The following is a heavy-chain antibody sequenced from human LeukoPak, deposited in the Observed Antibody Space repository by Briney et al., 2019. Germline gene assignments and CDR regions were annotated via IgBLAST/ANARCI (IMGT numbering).Heavy chain of an antibody. CDR2: IYYSGST. J-gene: IGHJ4*02. CDR1: GVSISSSSYY. D-gene: IGHD6-13*01. V-gene: IGHV4-39*07. CDR3: ARSMVLIAAAGKGFDY. Sequence: SETLSLTCTVSGVSISSSSYYWGWIRQPPGKGLDWIGSIYYSGSTYYNPSLKSRVTISVDTSKNQFSLKVSSVTAADTAVYYCARSMVLIAAAGKGFDYWGQGTLVTVSS.